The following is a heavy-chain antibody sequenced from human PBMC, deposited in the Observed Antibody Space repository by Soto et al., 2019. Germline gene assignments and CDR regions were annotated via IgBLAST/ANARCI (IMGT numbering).Heavy chain of an antibody. CDR3: ARGDSTDCSNGVCSFFYNHDMDV. V-gene: IGHV1-2*05. CDR2: INPKSGGT. D-gene: IGHD2-8*01. CDR1: GYSFTDYH. J-gene: IGHJ6*02. Sequence: ASVKVSCKASGYSFTDYHIHWVRQAPGQGLEWLGRINPKSGGTSTAQKFQGWVTMTTDTSISTASMELTRLTSDDTVIYYCARGDSTDCSNGVCSFFYNHDMDVWGQGTTVTVSS.